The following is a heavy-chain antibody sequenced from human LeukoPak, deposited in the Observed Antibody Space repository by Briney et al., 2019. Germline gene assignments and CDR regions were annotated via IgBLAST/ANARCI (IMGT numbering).Heavy chain of an antibody. D-gene: IGHD3-22*01. Sequence: RASETLSLTCTVSGDTISSYYWSWIRQPPGKGLEWIGYIYYSGSTNYNPSLKSRVIISVDTSKNQFSLKLSSVTAADTAVYYCARRTGSGYRDAFDIWGQGTMVTVSS. CDR3: ARRTGSGYRDAFDI. CDR1: GDTISSYY. J-gene: IGHJ3*02. CDR2: IYYSGST. V-gene: IGHV4-59*08.